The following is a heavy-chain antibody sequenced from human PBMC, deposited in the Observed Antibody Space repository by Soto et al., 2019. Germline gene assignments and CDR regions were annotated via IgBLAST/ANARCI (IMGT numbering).Heavy chain of an antibody. D-gene: IGHD3-22*01. V-gene: IGHV3-33*01. CDR2: IWSDGSDE. J-gene: IGHJ4*02. CDR3: AIRASYYDSSGYFDY. CDR1: GFTFSTCA. Sequence: GGSLRLSCAASGFTFSTCAMHWVRQAPNKGLEWVAVIWSDGSDEKYADSVKGRFTISRDNSQNTLYLQMNSLRAEDTAVYYCAIRASYYDSSGYFDYWGQGTLVTVS.